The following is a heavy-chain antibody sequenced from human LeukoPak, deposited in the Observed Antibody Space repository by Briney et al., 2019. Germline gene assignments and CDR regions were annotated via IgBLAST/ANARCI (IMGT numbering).Heavy chain of an antibody. V-gene: IGHV4-34*01. Sequence: SETLSLTCAVYGGSFSGYFWSWIRQPPGKGLEWIGEINHSGSTNYNPSLKSRVTISVDTSKNQFSLKLSSVTAADTAVYSCARGLTTVTTFNWFDPWGQGALVTVSS. J-gene: IGHJ5*02. CDR3: ARGLTTVTTFNWFDP. D-gene: IGHD4-17*01. CDR1: GGSFSGYF. CDR2: INHSGST.